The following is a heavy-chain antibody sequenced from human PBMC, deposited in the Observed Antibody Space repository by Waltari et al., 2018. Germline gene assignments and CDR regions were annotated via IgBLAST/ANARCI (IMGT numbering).Heavy chain of an antibody. V-gene: IGHV4-59*01. D-gene: IGHD3-3*01. CDR1: GGSISSYY. CDR2: IYYSGRT. Sequence: QVQLQESGPGLVKPSETLSLTCTVSGGSISSYYWSWIRQPPGKGLEWIGYIYYSGRTNHNPSLKSRVTISVDTSKNQFSLKLSSVTAADTAVYYCARVVDYDFWSGYYTGLWFDPWGQGTLVTVSS. CDR3: ARVVDYDFWSGYYTGLWFDP. J-gene: IGHJ5*02.